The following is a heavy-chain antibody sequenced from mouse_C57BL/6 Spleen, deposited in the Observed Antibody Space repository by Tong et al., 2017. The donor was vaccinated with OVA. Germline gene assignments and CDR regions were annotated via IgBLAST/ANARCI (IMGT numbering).Heavy chain of an antibody. CDR2: IYPGDGDT. D-gene: IGHD1-1*01. V-gene: IGHV1-82*01. CDR1: GYAFSSSW. J-gene: IGHJ4*01. CDR3: ARAYITTVADYAMDY. Sequence: VQLQESGPELVKPGASVKISCKASGYAFSSSWMNWVKQRPGKGLEWIGRIYPGDGDTNYNGKFKGKATLTADKSSSTAYMQLSSLTSEDSAVYFCARAYITTVADYAMDYWGQGTSVTVSS.